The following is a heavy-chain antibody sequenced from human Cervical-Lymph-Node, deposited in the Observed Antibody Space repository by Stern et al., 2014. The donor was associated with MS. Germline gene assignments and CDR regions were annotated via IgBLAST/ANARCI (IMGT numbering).Heavy chain of an antibody. V-gene: IGHV2-5*02. J-gene: IGHJ4*02. Sequence: QITLKVSGPTLVKPTQTVTLTCTLSGFSVATAGVGVGWIRQPPGKALEWLALIFWDDDKLYSPSLKNRLTIIKDTSKNQVVLTMTNVDPVDTATYYCAHSRVKYCRGGTCYSSLFDYWGQGTLVTVSS. CDR2: IFWDDDK. CDR1: GFSVATAGVG. CDR3: AHSRVKYCRGGTCYSSLFDY. D-gene: IGHD2-15*01.